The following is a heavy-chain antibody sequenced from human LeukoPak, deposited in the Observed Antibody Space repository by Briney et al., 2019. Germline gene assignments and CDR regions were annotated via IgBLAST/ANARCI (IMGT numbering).Heavy chain of an antibody. CDR3: ATAPNPLTAERYFDY. V-gene: IGHV1-24*01. Sequence: ASVKVSCKVSGYTLTELSMHRVRQAPGKGLEWMGGFDPEDGETIYAQKFQGRVTMTEDTSTDTAYMELSSLRSEDTAVYYCATAPNPLTAERYFDYWGQGTLVTVSS. D-gene: IGHD7-27*01. CDR1: GYTLTELS. J-gene: IGHJ4*02. CDR2: FDPEDGET.